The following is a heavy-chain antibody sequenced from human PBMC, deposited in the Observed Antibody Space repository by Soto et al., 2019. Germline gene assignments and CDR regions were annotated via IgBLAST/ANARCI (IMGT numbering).Heavy chain of an antibody. V-gene: IGHV1-8*01. CDR2: IKPNLGHG. Sequence: ASVKVSCKASGYAFSNNYIIREHHVTGKELGWMGWIKPNLGHGAHAQRFQGRDTMTRDTSKSTAYMELSSLASDDTALYYCSRMATSGTLNWFDPWGQGTLVTVST. CDR3: SRMATSGTLNWFDP. CDR1: GYAFSNNY. J-gene: IGHJ5*02.